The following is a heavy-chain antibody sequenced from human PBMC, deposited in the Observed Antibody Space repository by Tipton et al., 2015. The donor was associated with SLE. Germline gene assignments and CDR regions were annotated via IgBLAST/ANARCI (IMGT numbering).Heavy chain of an antibody. CDR1: GGSISSYY. V-gene: IGHV4-4*08. CDR3: ASSYDSSGYYDGGGY. Sequence: TLSLTCTVSGGSISSYYWSWFRQPPGKGLEWFGYIYTSGSTNYNPSLKSRVTISVDTSKNQFSLKLSSVTAADTAVHYCASSYDSSGYYDGGGYWGQGTLVTVSS. J-gene: IGHJ4*02. CDR2: IYTSGST. D-gene: IGHD3-22*01.